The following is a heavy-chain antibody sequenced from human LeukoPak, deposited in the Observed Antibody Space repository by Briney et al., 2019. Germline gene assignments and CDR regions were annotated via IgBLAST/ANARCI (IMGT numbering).Heavy chain of an antibody. V-gene: IGHV4-31*03. Sequence: SETLSLTCTVSGGSISSGGYYWSWIRQHPGKGLEWIGYIYYSGSTYYNPSLKSRVTISVDTSKNQFSLKLSSVTAADTAVYYCVSSGSGYDWRYWGQGTLVTVSS. CDR3: VSSGSGYDWRY. J-gene: IGHJ4*02. D-gene: IGHD5-12*01. CDR1: GGSISSGGYY. CDR2: IYYSGST.